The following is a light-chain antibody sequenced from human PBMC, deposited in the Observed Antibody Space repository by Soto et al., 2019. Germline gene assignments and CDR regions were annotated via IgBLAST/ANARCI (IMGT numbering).Light chain of an antibody. CDR1: QSVSSSY. J-gene: IGKJ1*01. CDR2: GAS. CDR3: QQYGSSRT. Sequence: EVVLTQSPDTLSVSPGERATLSCRARQSVSSSYLAWYQQKPGQAPRLLIYGASSRATGIPDRFSGSGSGTDFTLTISRLEPEDFAVYYCQQYGSSRTFGQGTKVDIK. V-gene: IGKV3-20*01.